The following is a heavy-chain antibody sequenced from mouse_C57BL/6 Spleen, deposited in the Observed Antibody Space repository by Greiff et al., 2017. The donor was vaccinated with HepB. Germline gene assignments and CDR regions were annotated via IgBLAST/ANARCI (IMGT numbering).Heavy chain of an antibody. CDR2: IYPGSGST. D-gene: IGHD1-1*01. CDR1: GYTFTSYW. Sequence: VQLQQSDAELVKPGASVKISCKVSGYTFTSYWITWVKQRPGQGLEWIGDIYPGSGSTNYNEKFKSKATLTVDTSSSTAYMQLSSLTSEDSAVYYCARKYYGSSYDYWGQGTTLTVSS. J-gene: IGHJ2*01. V-gene: IGHV1-55*01. CDR3: ARKYYGSSYDY.